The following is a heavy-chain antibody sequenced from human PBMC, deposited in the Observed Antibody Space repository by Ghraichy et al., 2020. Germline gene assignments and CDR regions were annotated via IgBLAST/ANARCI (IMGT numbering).Heavy chain of an antibody. CDR3: ARRIRSGWYFDY. Sequence: SETLSLTCTVSGGSISSSTDYWGWIRQPPGKGLEWIGTIYYSGSTYYNPSLKSRVTISVDTSKNQFSLTLSSVTAADTAVYYCARRIRSGWYFDYWGQGILVTASS. D-gene: IGHD6-19*01. J-gene: IGHJ4*02. CDR2: IYYSGST. V-gene: IGHV4-39*01. CDR1: GGSISSSTDY.